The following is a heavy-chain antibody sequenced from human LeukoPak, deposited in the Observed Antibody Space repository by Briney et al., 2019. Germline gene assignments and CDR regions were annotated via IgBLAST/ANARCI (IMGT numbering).Heavy chain of an antibody. CDR1: GGSISSYY. Sequence: PSETLSLTCTVSGGSISSYYWSWIRQPPGKGLEWIGYIYYSGSTNYNPSLKSRVTISVDTSKNQFSLKLSSVTAADTAVYYCARPLYGHEDAFDIWGQGTMVTVSS. V-gene: IGHV4-59*01. D-gene: IGHD2-8*01. CDR3: ARPLYGHEDAFDI. J-gene: IGHJ3*02. CDR2: IYYSGST.